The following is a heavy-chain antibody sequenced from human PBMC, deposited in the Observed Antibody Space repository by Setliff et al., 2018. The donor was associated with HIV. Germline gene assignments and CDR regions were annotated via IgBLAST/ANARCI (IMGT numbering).Heavy chain of an antibody. D-gene: IGHD7-27*01. V-gene: IGHV4-38-2*01. Sequence: SETLSLTCDVSGFSISSRYYWGWIRQSPGKGLEWIGNIYHTGSSYYNPSLKSRVTISVDTSKNQFSLRLSSVAAGDTAVYYCARANWGDWYFDLWGRGALVTVSS. CDR3: ARANWGDWYFDL. CDR1: GFSISSRYY. CDR2: IYHTGSS. J-gene: IGHJ2*01.